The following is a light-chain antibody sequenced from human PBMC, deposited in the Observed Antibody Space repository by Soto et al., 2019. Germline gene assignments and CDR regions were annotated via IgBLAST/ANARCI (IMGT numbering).Light chain of an antibody. CDR3: QQYYSIPHT. J-gene: IGKJ2*01. CDR2: LAS. Sequence: DIVMTQSPDSLAVSLGERATINCKSSQSVLYSSDNNHYLAWFQQKPGQPPKLLVYLASTRESGVPDRFSGSGSGTDFTFTISSLQAEDVAVYYCQQYYSIPHTFGQGTRLEIK. V-gene: IGKV4-1*01. CDR1: QSVLYSSDNNHY.